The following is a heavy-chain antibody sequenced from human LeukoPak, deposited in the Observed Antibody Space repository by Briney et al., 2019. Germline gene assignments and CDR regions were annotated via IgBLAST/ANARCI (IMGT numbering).Heavy chain of an antibody. CDR3: ARDSPNYYDTEEGLYFDY. J-gene: IGHJ4*02. Sequence: GGSLRLSCAASGFTFSDYYMSWIRQAPGKGLEWVSVIYSGGSTYYADSVKGRFTISRDNSKNTLYLQMNSLRAEDTAVYYCARDSPNYYDTEEGLYFDYWGQGTLVTVSS. CDR1: GFTFSDYY. V-gene: IGHV3-66*01. D-gene: IGHD3-22*01. CDR2: IYSGGST.